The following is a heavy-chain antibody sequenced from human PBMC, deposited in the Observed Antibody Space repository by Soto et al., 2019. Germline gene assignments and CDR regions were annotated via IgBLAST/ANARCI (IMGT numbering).Heavy chain of an antibody. Sequence: ASVKVSCKASGYTFTSYGISWVRQAPGQGLEWMGWISAYNGNTNYAQKLQGRVTMTTDTSTSTAYMELRSLRSDDTAVYYCARVGPPHVLRFLEWLYYFDYWGQGTLVTVSS. J-gene: IGHJ4*02. V-gene: IGHV1-18*04. CDR1: GYTFTSYG. CDR2: ISAYNGNT. D-gene: IGHD3-3*01. CDR3: ARVGPPHVLRFLEWLYYFDY.